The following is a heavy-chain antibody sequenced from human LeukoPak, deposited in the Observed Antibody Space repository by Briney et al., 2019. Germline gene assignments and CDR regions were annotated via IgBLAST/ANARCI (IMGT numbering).Heavy chain of an antibody. Sequence: SETLSLTCTVSGGSFSSSSYYWDWLRQPPGKGLEWIGYIYYSASTNYNPSLKSRVTISVDTSKNQFSLKLSSVTATDTAVYYCARSDSSVYSGFDYWGQGTLVTVSS. D-gene: IGHD5/OR15-5a*01. V-gene: IGHV4-61*01. CDR1: GGSFSSSSYY. CDR2: IYYSAST. CDR3: ARSDSSVYSGFDY. J-gene: IGHJ4*02.